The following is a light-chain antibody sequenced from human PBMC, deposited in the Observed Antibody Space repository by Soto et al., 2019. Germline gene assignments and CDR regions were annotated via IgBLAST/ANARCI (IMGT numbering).Light chain of an antibody. Sequence: DIQMTQSPSSLSASVGDRVTITCQASQDISNYLNWYQQKPGKAPKLLIYDASNLETGVPSRFSGSGSGTNVTFTISSLQPEDISTYYCQQYDNLPPYTCGQGTNLEIK. CDR1: QDISNY. V-gene: IGKV1-33*01. CDR2: DAS. J-gene: IGKJ2*01. CDR3: QQYDNLPPYT.